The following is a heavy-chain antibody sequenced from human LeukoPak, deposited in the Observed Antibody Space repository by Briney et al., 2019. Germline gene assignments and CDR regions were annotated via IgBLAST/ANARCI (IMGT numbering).Heavy chain of an antibody. CDR2: IIPIFGTA. D-gene: IGHD5-24*01. Sequence: SVKVPCKASGGTFSSYAISWVRQAPAQGLEWMGGIIPIFGTANYAQKFQGRVTITTDESTSTAYMELSSLRSEDTAVYYCARDNGDGSTWRDPYYFDYWGQGTLVTVSS. J-gene: IGHJ4*02. CDR3: ARDNGDGSTWRDPYYFDY. CDR1: GGTFSSYA. V-gene: IGHV1-69*05.